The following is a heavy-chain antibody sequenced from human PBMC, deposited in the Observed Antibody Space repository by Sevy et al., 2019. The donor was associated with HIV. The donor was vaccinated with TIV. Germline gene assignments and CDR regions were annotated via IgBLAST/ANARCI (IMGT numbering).Heavy chain of an antibody. CDR1: GFPFSNYW. D-gene: IGHD1-26*01. CDR3: AKGDEYSGSYYFDY. CDR2: IKHDGSEK. Sequence: GGSLRLSCAVAGFPFSNYWMSWVRQAPGKGLEWVANIKHDGSEKYYADSVKGRFTISRDNARNSLYLQMNSLRAEDTALYYCAKGDEYSGSYYFDYWGQGTLVTVSS. V-gene: IGHV3-7*03. J-gene: IGHJ4*02.